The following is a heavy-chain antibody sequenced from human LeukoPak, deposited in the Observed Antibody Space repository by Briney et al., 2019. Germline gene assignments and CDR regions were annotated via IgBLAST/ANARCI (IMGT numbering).Heavy chain of an antibody. CDR2: IYYSGST. CDR3: ARHDYSNSWDY. D-gene: IGHD4-11*01. V-gene: IGHV4-59*01. J-gene: IGHJ4*02. CDR1: GGSISSYY. Sequence: SETLSLTCTVSGGSISSYYWSWIRQPPGKGLEWIGYIYYSGSTNYNPSLKGRVTISVDTSKNQFSLKLSSVTAADTAVYYCARHDYSNSWDYWGQGTLVTVSS.